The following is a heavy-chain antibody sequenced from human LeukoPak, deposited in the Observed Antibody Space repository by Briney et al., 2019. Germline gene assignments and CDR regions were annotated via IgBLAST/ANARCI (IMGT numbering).Heavy chain of an antibody. CDR2: INPSGGST. CDR1: GYTFTSYY. V-gene: IGHV1-46*01. J-gene: IGHJ4*02. D-gene: IGHD3-3*01. Sequence: ASVKVSCEASGYTFTSYYMHWVRQAPGQGLEWMGIINPSGGSTSYAQKFQGRVTMTRDTSTSTVYMELSSLRSEDTAVYYCARGPLQYYDFWSGSHFDYWGQGTLVTVSS. CDR3: ARGPLQYYDFWSGSHFDY.